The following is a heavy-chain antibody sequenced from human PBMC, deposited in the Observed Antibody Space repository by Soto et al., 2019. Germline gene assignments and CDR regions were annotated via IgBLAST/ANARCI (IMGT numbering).Heavy chain of an antibody. CDR2: VSYDGSNK. J-gene: IGHJ5*02. CDR1: GFTFRSYC. D-gene: IGHD2-2*01. Sequence: QVQLVESGGGVVQPGRSLRLSCAASGFTFRSYCIHWVRQAPGKGLEWVAGVSYDGSNKFYTDSVKGRFTISRDNAKNTLSLPMNSVRTEDTAVYYCARGPAVDCSSTSCSPFDPWGQGTLVTVSS. V-gene: IGHV3-30-3*01. CDR3: ARGPAVDCSSTSCSPFDP.